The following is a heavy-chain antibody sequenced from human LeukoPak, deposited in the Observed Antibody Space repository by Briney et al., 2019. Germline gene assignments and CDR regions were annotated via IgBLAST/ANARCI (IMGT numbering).Heavy chain of an antibody. D-gene: IGHD3-3*01. Sequence: SETLSLTCAVYGGSFSGYYWSWIRQPPGKGLEWIGEINHSGSTNYNPSLKSRVTISVDTSKNQFSLKLSPVTAADTAVYYCARDFGVVTGDAFDIWGQGTMVTVSS. CDR1: GGSFSGYY. CDR3: ARDFGVVTGDAFDI. CDR2: INHSGST. V-gene: IGHV4-34*01. J-gene: IGHJ3*02.